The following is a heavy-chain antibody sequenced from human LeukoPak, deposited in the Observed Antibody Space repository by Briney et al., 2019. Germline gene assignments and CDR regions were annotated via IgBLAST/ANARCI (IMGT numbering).Heavy chain of an antibody. CDR1: GYTFTSYD. D-gene: IGHD3-22*01. Sequence: ASVKVSCTASGYTFTSYDINWVRQAPGQGLEWMGWINPNSGGTNYAQKFQGRVTMTRDTSISTAYMELSRLRSDDTAVYYCARDFLNYYDSSGHGDYWGQGTLVTVSS. CDR2: INPNSGGT. J-gene: IGHJ4*02. V-gene: IGHV1-2*02. CDR3: ARDFLNYYDSSGHGDY.